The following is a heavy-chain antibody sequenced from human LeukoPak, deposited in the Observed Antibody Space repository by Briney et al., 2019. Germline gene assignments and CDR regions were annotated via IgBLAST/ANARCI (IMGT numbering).Heavy chain of an antibody. Sequence: SETLSLTCAVYGGSLSGYYWSWIRQPPGKGLEWIGEINHSGSTNYNPSLKSRVTISVDTSKNQFSLKLSSVTAADTAVYYCARERAYCGGDCAAPDYWGQGTLSPSPQ. CDR3: ARERAYCGGDCAAPDY. J-gene: IGHJ4*02. CDR2: INHSGST. D-gene: IGHD2-21*02. CDR1: GGSLSGYY. V-gene: IGHV4-34*01.